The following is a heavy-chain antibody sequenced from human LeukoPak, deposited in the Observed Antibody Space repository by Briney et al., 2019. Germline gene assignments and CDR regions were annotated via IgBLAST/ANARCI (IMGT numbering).Heavy chain of an antibody. Sequence: PSETLSLTCTVSGGSISSSSYYWGWIRQPPGKGLEWIGSIYYSGSTYYNPSLKSRVTISVDTSKNQFSLKLSSVTAADTAVYYCARDSRSSSSRDYWGQGTLVTVSS. CDR3: ARDSRSSSSRDY. D-gene: IGHD6-6*01. CDR1: GGSISSSSYY. CDR2: IYYSGST. J-gene: IGHJ4*02. V-gene: IGHV4-39*07.